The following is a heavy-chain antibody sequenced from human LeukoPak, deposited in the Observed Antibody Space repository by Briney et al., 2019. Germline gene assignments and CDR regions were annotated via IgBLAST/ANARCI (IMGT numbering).Heavy chain of an antibody. CDR1: GGTFISYA. Sequence: SVKVSCKASGGTFISYAISWVRQAPGQGLEWMGGIIPIFGTANYAQKFQGRVTITADESTSTAYMELSSLRSEDTAVYYCARDRHSGNYYLDYWGQGTLVTVSS. CDR3: ARDRHSGNYYLDY. CDR2: IIPIFGTA. J-gene: IGHJ4*02. V-gene: IGHV1-69*13. D-gene: IGHD1-26*01.